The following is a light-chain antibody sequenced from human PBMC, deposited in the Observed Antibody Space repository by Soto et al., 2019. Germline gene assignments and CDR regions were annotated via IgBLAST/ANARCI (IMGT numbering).Light chain of an antibody. V-gene: IGLV2-14*01. CDR1: SSDVGGYNY. CDR3: SSYPCSSTVV. Sequence: QSALTQPASVSGSPGQSITISCTGPSSDVGGYNYVSWYQQHPGKAPKLMIYDVSNRPSGVSNRFSGSKSGNTASQTISGLQAEDEADYYCSSYPCSSTVVCVGGTKLTV. CDR2: DVS. J-gene: IGLJ2*01.